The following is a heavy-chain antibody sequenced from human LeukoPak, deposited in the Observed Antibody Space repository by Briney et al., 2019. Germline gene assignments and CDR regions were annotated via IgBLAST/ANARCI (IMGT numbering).Heavy chain of an antibody. D-gene: IGHD6-13*01. Sequence: PGGSLRLSCAASGFXFSGSAMHWVRQASGKGREWVGRIRSKANTYATAYAASVKGRFTISRDDSKNAAYLQLNSLKTEDTAVYYCSAAVGTDFYDYGMDVWGQGTTVTVSS. J-gene: IGHJ6*02. CDR2: IRSKANTYAT. CDR3: SAAVGTDFYDYGMDV. V-gene: IGHV3-73*01. CDR1: GFXFSGSA.